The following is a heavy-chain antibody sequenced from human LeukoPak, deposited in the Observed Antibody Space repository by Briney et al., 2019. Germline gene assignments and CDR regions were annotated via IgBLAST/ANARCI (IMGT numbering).Heavy chain of an antibody. CDR1: GGSISISNTY. D-gene: IGHD3-22*01. CDR2: IYYSGST. Sequence: SETLSLTCTVSGGSISISNTYWGWIRQPPGKGPEWIGTIYYSGSTYYNPSIKSRVTISVDTSKNHFSLKLSSVTAADAAVYYCAGRASYYSAHDYWGQGSLVTVSS. CDR3: AGRASYYSAHDY. J-gene: IGHJ4*02. V-gene: IGHV4-39*01.